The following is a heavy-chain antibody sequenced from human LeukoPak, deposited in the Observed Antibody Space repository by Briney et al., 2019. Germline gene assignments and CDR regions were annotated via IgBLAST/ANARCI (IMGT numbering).Heavy chain of an antibody. V-gene: IGHV3-66*02. J-gene: IGHJ3*01. D-gene: IGHD1-14*01. CDR1: GFTINSYY. CDR3: AKTALTGTDAFDV. CDR2: IYYEDST. Sequence: SGGSLRLSCAASGFTINSYYMSWVRQAPGKGREWVSIIYYEDSTYYADPVKGRFTISRETSKNTLFLQMNSLRSEDTAVYYCAKTALTGTDAFDVWGQGTMVTVSS.